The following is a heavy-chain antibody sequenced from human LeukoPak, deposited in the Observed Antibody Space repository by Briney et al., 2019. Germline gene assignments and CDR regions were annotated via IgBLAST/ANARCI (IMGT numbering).Heavy chain of an antibody. CDR2: ISYDGSNK. CDR3: AKDKVVTYFNWFDP. Sequence: GGSLRLSCAASGFTFSSHGMHWVRQAPGKGLEWVAVISYDGSNKYYADSVKGRFTISRDNSKNTLYLQMNSLRAEDTAVYYCAKDKVVTYFNWFDPWGQGTLVTVSS. J-gene: IGHJ5*02. V-gene: IGHV3-30*18. D-gene: IGHD3-22*01. CDR1: GFTFSSHG.